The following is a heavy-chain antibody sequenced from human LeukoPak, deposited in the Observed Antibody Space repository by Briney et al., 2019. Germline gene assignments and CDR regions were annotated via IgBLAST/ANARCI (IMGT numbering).Heavy chain of an antibody. D-gene: IGHD5-24*01. CDR1: GLTFSSYW. J-gene: IGHJ2*01. V-gene: IGHV3-74*01. CDR3: ARGPVRDGYNVYWYFDL. CDR2: INSDGSST. Sequence: PGGSLRLSCAASGLTFSSYWMHWVRQAPGKGLVWVSRINSDGSSTSYADSVKGRFTISRDNAKNTLYLQMNSLRAEDTAVYYCARGPVRDGYNVYWYFDLWGRGTLVTVSS.